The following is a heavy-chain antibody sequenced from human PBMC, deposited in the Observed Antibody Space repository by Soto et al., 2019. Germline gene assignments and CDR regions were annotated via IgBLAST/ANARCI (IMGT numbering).Heavy chain of an antibody. CDR3: VRKVRGSEYYYYYMDV. D-gene: IGHD2-15*01. CDR2: IYYSGST. J-gene: IGHJ6*03. Sequence: SETLSLTCTVSGGSISSYYWSWIRQPPGKGLEWIGYIYYSGSTNYNPSLKSRATISVDTSKNQFSLKLSSVTAADTAVYYCVRKVRGSEYYYYYMDVWGQGTTVTVSS. CDR1: GGSISSYY. V-gene: IGHV4-59*01.